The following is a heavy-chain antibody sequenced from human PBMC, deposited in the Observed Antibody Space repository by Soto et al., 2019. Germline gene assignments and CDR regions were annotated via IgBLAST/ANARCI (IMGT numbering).Heavy chain of an antibody. J-gene: IGHJ4*02. Sequence: EVELLESGGGLVQPGGSLRLSCAASGFTFSGFAMTWVRQVPGKGLEWVSSISAGEDSTYYADSVKGRFAISSDNYKKTLYMQMNSIRDDDTDLYHCAKGGTASSPLPDYWGQGTLVTVSS. D-gene: IGHD6-6*01. CDR2: ISAGEDST. CDR3: AKGGTASSPLPDY. V-gene: IGHV3-23*01. CDR1: GFTFSGFA.